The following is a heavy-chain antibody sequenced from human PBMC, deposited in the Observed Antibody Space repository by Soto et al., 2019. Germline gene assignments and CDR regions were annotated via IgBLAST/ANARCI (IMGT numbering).Heavy chain of an antibody. V-gene: IGHV3-23*01. CDR1: GFTFSSYA. J-gene: IGHJ4*02. D-gene: IGHD3-22*01. CDR3: AKDMGYYYDSSGYWGYYFDY. Sequence: VGSLRLSWAASGFTFSSYAMSWVRQAPGKGLEWVSAISGSGGSTYYEDSVKGRFTISRDNSKNTLYLQMNSLRAEDTAVYYCAKDMGYYYDSSGYWGYYFDYWGQGTLVTVSS. CDR2: ISGSGGST.